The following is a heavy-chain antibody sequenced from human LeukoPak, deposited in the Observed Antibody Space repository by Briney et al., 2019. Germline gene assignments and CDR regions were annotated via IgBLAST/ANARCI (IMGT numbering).Heavy chain of an antibody. CDR1: GFTFSSYW. CDR3: ARAPLYYAELDY. Sequence: GSLRLSCAASGFTFSSYWMSWVRQAPGKGLEWVSYISSSGSTIYYADSVKGRFTISRDNAKNSLYLQMNSLRAEDTAVYYCARAPLYYAELDYWGQGTLVTVSS. V-gene: IGHV3-48*04. D-gene: IGHD3-10*01. J-gene: IGHJ4*02. CDR2: ISSSGSTI.